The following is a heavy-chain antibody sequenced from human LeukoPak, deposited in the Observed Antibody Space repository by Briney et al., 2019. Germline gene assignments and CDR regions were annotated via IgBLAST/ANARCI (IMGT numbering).Heavy chain of an antibody. J-gene: IGHJ4*02. CDR2: IYYSGST. CDR1: GGSISSGGYY. CDR3: ARGRQQLALDY. Sequence: PSETLSLICTVSGGSISSGGYYWSWIRQHPGKGLEWIGYIYYSGSTYYNPSLKSRVTISVDTSKNQFSLKLSSVTAADTAVYYCARGRQQLALDYWGQGTLVTVSS. D-gene: IGHD6-6*01. V-gene: IGHV4-61*08.